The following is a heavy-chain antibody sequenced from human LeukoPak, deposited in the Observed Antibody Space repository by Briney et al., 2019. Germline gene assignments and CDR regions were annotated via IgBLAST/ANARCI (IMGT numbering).Heavy chain of an antibody. CDR1: GFSFSTYS. V-gene: IGHV3-21*01. D-gene: IGHD4-17*01. J-gene: IGHJ4*02. CDR2: ISSSSSYI. Sequence: PGGSLRLSCTASGFSFSTYSMTWVRQAPGKGLEWVSSISSSSSYIYYADSLRGRFTISRDNAKNSLYLQMNSLRAEDTAVYFCTRGLTDYGGNPGSVYYSDYWGQGTLVTVSS. CDR3: TRGLTDYGGNPGSVYYSDY.